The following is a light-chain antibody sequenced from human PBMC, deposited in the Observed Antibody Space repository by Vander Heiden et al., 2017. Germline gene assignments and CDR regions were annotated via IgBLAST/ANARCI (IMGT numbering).Light chain of an antibody. CDR2: GAS. CDR1: QSVSSN. V-gene: IGKV3-15*01. CDR3: QQGWT. Sequence: EIVMTQSPATLSVSPGERATLSCRASQSVSSNLAWNQQKPGQAPRLLIYGASTRATGIPARFSGSGSGTEFTLTISSLQSEDFAVYYCQQGWTFGQGTKVEIK. J-gene: IGKJ1*01.